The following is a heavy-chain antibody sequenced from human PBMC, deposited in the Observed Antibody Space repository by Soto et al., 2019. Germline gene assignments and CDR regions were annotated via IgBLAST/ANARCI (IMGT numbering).Heavy chain of an antibody. CDR1: GGTFSSYA. Sequence: QVQLVQSGAEVKKPGSSVKVSCKASGGTFSSYAISWVRQAPGQGLEWMGGIITSCGTANYAQKFQGRVTITAEESTSTAYMELSRLRSEDTAVFYCAGSRRSVGVYFDYWGQGTLVTVSS. CDR3: AGSRRSVGVYFDY. J-gene: IGHJ4*02. CDR2: IITSCGTA. D-gene: IGHD1-26*01. V-gene: IGHV1-69*01.